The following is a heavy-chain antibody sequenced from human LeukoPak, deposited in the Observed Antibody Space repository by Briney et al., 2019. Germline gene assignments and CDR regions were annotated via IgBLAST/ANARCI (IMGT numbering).Heavy chain of an antibody. D-gene: IGHD3-10*01. Sequence: SETLSLTCAVSGYSISSGYYWGWIRQPPGKGLEWIGSIFHSGSTYYDPSPKSRVNMSVDTSKNQISLKLSSVTAADTAVYYCARASGSYGSGSYYYYGMDVWGKGTTVTVSS. V-gene: IGHV4-38-2*01. J-gene: IGHJ6*04. CDR2: IFHSGST. CDR1: GYSISSGYY. CDR3: ARASGSYGSGSYYYYGMDV.